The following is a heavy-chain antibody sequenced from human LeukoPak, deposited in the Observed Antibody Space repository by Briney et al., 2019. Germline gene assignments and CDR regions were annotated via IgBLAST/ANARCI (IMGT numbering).Heavy chain of an antibody. D-gene: IGHD1-26*01. Sequence: GAPVKVSCKASGGTFSSYAISWVRQAPGQGLEWMGGIIPIFGTANYAQKFQGRVTITTDESTSTAYMELSSLRSEDTAVYYCATYSGSYYPFDYWGQGTLVTVSS. J-gene: IGHJ4*02. CDR3: ATYSGSYYPFDY. V-gene: IGHV1-69*05. CDR1: GGTFSSYA. CDR2: IIPIFGTA.